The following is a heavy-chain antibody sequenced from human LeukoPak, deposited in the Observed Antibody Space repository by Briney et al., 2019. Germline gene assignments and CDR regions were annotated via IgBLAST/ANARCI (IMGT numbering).Heavy chain of an antibody. CDR1: GYTFISYD. V-gene: IGHV1-8*01. CDR2: MNPNSGST. CDR3: ARGRAYCSGGSCYFSDY. Sequence: ASVKVSCKASGYTFISYDINWVRQATGQGLEWMGWMNPNSGSTGYAQKFQGRVTMTRNTSISTAYMELSSLRSEDTAVYYCARGRAYCSGGSCYFSDYWGQGTLVTVPS. D-gene: IGHD2-15*01. J-gene: IGHJ4*02.